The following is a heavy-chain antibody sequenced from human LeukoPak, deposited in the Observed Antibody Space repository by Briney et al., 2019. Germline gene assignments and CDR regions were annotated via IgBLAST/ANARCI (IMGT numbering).Heavy chain of an antibody. CDR1: GFTFTNAW. V-gene: IGHV3-23*01. CDR2: ISSAGGTT. CDR3: ARGTVVTPGY. J-gene: IGHJ4*02. Sequence: GGSLRLSCAASGFTFTNAWMSWVRQAPGKGLEWVSTISSAGGTTHYADSVKGRFTISRDNSKNTLYLHMNSLKADDTAVHYCARGTVVTPGYWGQGTLVTVSS. D-gene: IGHD4-23*01.